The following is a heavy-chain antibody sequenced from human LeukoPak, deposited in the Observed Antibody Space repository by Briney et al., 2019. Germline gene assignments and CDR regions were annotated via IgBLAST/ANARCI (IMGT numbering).Heavy chain of an antibody. Sequence: SAGYLTFYSAAYAFTISSIWLMWLRQTPGLGLKWVANIKQDGSEKYYVDSVKGRFTISRDNAKNSLYLQMNSLRAEDTAVYYCARDLSGYGYFDYWGQGTLVTVSS. D-gene: IGHD5-12*01. CDR2: IKQDGSEK. CDR3: ARDLSGYGYFDY. CDR1: AFTISSIW. V-gene: IGHV3-7*01. J-gene: IGHJ4*02.